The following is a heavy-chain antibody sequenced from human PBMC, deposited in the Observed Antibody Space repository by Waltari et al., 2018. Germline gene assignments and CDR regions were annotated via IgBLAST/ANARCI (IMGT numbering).Heavy chain of an antibody. Sequence: EVQLVESGGGLVKPGGALRLSCAASGFTFSSYPMNWVRQAPGKWLEWVSSISGSSSYIYYADSVKGRFTISRDNAKNSLYLQMNSLRAEDTAVYYCARVFVAAAGSHHDAFDIWGQGTMVTVSS. D-gene: IGHD6-13*01. V-gene: IGHV3-21*03. J-gene: IGHJ3*02. CDR2: ISGSSSYI. CDR3: ARVFVAAAGSHHDAFDI. CDR1: GFTFSSYP.